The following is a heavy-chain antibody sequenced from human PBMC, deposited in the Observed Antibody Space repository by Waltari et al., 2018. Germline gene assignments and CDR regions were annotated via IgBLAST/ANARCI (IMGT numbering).Heavy chain of an antibody. Sequence: QVQLQESGPGLVKPSQTLSLTCTVSGGSISSGMYYWIWIRQPAGKGLEWIGRIYTSGSTNYNPSLKSRVTISVDTSKNQFSLKLSSVTAADTAVYYCARDYSKVVGDAFDIWGQGTMVTVSS. D-gene: IGHD1-26*01. CDR3: ARDYSKVVGDAFDI. V-gene: IGHV4-61*02. J-gene: IGHJ3*02. CDR1: GGSISSGMYY. CDR2: IYTSGST.